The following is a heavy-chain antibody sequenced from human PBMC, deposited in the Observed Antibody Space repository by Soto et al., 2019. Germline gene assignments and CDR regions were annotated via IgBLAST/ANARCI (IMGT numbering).Heavy chain of an antibody. V-gene: IGHV1-69*06. CDR3: ARDMTVFTVPYFDY. CDR1: GGSSKNYA. D-gene: IGHD2-21*02. J-gene: IGHJ4*02. Sequence: QVQLVQSGAEVKKPGSSVMVSCKASGGSSKNYAISWVRQAPGQGLEWMGGIIPISGTADYAQKFQGRLTITADKSTNTAYMELSSLRSEDTAVYYCARDMTVFTVPYFDYWGQGTLVTVSS. CDR2: IIPISGTA.